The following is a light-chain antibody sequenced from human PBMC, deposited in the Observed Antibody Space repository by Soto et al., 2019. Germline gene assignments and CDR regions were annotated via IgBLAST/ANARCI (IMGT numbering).Light chain of an antibody. CDR3: QKRNTWPPIA. J-gene: IGKJ5*01. Sequence: EIVRTQSPVTLSLSPGERATLSCRASQSVRTYLAWYQVKPGQAPRLLIYDASRRASGVPARFSGSGSGTDFTLTISSLEPEDFALYYCQKRNTWPPIAFGQWTRLESK. V-gene: IGKV3-11*01. CDR2: DAS. CDR1: QSVRTY.